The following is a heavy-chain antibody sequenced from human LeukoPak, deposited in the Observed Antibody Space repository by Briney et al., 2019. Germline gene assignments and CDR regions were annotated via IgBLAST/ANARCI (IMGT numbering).Heavy chain of an antibody. V-gene: IGHV1-2*02. Sequence: ASVKVSCKASGYTFTGYYMHWVRQAPGQGLEWMGWINPNSGGTNYAQKFQGRVTMTRDTSISTAYMELSRLRSDDTAVYYCARTFFYDSSGSADYWGQGTLVTVSS. CDR3: ARTFFYDSSGSADY. D-gene: IGHD3-22*01. CDR1: GYTFTGYY. CDR2: INPNSGGT. J-gene: IGHJ4*02.